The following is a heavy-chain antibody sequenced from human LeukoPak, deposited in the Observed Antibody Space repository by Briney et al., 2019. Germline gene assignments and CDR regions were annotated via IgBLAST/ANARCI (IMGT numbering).Heavy chain of an antibody. V-gene: IGHV3-30*02. D-gene: IGHD6-13*01. J-gene: IGHJ5*02. CDR1: GFSFSSYG. CDR2: IRSDGSNK. CDR3: AHPTEYSSSWYGNWFDP. Sequence: PGGSLRLSCAGSGFSFSSYGMHWVRQAPGKGLEWMAFIRSDGSNKYYADSVKGRFTISRDNSKNTLYLQMNSLRAEDTAVYYCAHPTEYSSSWYGNWFDPWGQGTLVTVSS.